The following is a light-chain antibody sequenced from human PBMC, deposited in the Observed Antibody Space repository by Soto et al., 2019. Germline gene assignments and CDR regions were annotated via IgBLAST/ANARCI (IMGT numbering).Light chain of an antibody. CDR3: QQYGSPPMT. V-gene: IGKV3-20*01. CDR2: GAS. CDR1: QSVGNNY. Sequence: EIVLTQSPGTLSLSPGERAALSCRASQSVGNNYLAWYQQKPGHAPRLLIYGASTWATGIPDRFSGSGSGTEFTLTITRVEPDDFAVFYCQQYGSPPMTFGQGTQLEIK. J-gene: IGKJ5*01.